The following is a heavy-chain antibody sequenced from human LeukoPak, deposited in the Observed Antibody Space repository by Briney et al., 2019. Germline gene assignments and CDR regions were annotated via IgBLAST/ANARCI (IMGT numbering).Heavy chain of an antibody. Sequence: SETLSLTCTVSGGSISSYYWSWIRQPPGKGLEWIGYIYYSGSTNYNPSLKSRVTISVDTSKNQFSLKLSSVTAADTAVYYCARVIPLVVAGDYFDYWGQGTLVTVSS. CDR3: ARVIPLVVAGDYFDY. V-gene: IGHV4-59*08. J-gene: IGHJ4*02. CDR1: GGSISSYY. CDR2: IYYSGST. D-gene: IGHD2-21*01.